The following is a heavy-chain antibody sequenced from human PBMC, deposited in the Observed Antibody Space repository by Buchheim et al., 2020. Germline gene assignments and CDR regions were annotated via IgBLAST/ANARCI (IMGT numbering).Heavy chain of an antibody. CDR1: GFIFSSYW. V-gene: IGHV3-74*01. Sequence: EVQLVESGGGLVQPGGSLRLSCAASGFIFSSYWMHWVRQAPGKGLVWVSRINSDGSSTNYANSVKGRFTISRDNAKNTLYLQMNSLRAEDTAVYYCARSYNSGWSNAGYFQHWGQGTL. CDR2: INSDGSST. CDR3: ARSYNSGWSNAGYFQH. J-gene: IGHJ1*01. D-gene: IGHD6-19*01.